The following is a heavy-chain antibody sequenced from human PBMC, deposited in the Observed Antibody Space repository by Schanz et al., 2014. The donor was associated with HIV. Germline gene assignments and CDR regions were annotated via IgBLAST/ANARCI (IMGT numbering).Heavy chain of an antibody. CDR2: IIPFFGTA. V-gene: IGHV1-69*12. Sequence: QVQLVQSGAEVKKPGSSVMVSCKTSGGTFTNYAISWVRQAPGQGLQWMGGIIPFFGTANYAQTLQGRLTITADESTGTAYMELSSLRSEDTAVYYCARRGVYSLPPDNRFDPWGQGTLVTVSS. CDR3: ARRGVYSLPPDNRFDP. CDR1: GGTFTNYA. J-gene: IGHJ5*02. D-gene: IGHD2-8*01.